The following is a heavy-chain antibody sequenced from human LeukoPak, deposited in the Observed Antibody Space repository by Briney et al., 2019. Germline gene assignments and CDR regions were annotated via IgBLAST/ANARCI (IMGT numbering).Heavy chain of an antibody. V-gene: IGHV3-30*03. CDR1: GGSFSGYY. CDR2: ISYDGSNK. D-gene: IGHD2-15*01. CDR3: ACGYCSGGSCPGWAFDI. Sequence: LSLTCAVYGGSFSGYYWSWVRQAPGKGLEWVAVISYDGSNKYYADSVKGRFTISRDNSKNTLYLQMNSLRAEDTAVYYCACGYCSGGSCPGWAFDIWGQGTMVTVSS. J-gene: IGHJ3*02.